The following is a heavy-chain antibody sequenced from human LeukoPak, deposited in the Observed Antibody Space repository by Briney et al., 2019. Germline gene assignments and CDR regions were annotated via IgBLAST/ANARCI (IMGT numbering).Heavy chain of an antibody. D-gene: IGHD3-10*01. CDR3: AKADYYGSGSYYWRPYYYYGMDV. V-gene: IGHV3-30*18. J-gene: IGHJ6*02. Sequence: GGSLRLSCAASGFTFSSYGMHWVRQAPGKGLEWVAVMSYDGSNKYYADSVKGRFTISRDNSKNTLYLQMNSLRAEDTAVYYCAKADYYGSGSYYWRPYYYYGMDVWGQGTTVTVSS. CDR1: GFTFSSYG. CDR2: MSYDGSNK.